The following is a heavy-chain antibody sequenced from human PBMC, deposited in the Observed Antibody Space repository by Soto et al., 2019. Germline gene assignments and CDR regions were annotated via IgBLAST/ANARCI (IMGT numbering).Heavy chain of an antibody. CDR2: IYYSGST. V-gene: IGHV4-59*08. Sequence: PSETLSLTCTVSGGSINSYYWSWIRQPPGKGLEWIGYIYYSGSTNYNPSLKSRVTISVDTSKNQFSLKLSSVTAADTAVYYCATLRLLPPSYNWFDPWGQGTLVTVSS. J-gene: IGHJ5*02. CDR3: ATLRLLPPSYNWFDP. CDR1: GGSINSYY. D-gene: IGHD2-15*01.